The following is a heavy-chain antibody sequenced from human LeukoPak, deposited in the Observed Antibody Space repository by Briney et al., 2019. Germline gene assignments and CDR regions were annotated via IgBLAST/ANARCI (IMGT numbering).Heavy chain of an antibody. CDR2: IKQDGSEK. CDR1: GFTFSSYW. J-gene: IGHJ6*04. CDR3: AREEGSGGYYHGMDV. Sequence: GGSLRLSCAASGFTFSSYWMSWVRQAPGKGLEWVASIKQDGSEKYSVDSVKGRFTISRDNAKNSLYLPMNSLRAEDTAVYYCAREEGSGGYYHGMDVWGTGTTVTVSS. V-gene: IGHV3-7*03. D-gene: IGHD3-10*01.